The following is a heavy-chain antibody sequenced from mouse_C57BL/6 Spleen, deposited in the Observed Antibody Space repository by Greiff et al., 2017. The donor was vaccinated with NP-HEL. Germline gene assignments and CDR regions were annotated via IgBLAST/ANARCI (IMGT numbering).Heavy chain of an antibody. CDR3: ARGGYYGSSYDYYAMDY. V-gene: IGHV5-4*01. CDR2: ISDGGSYT. CDR1: GFTFSSYA. Sequence: EVQRVESGGGLVKPGGSLKLSCAASGFTFSSYAMSWVRQTPEKRLEWVATISDGGSYTYYPDNVKGRFTISRDNAKNNLYLQMSHLKSEDTAMYYCARGGYYGSSYDYYAMDYWGQGTSGTVSS. D-gene: IGHD1-1*01. J-gene: IGHJ4*01.